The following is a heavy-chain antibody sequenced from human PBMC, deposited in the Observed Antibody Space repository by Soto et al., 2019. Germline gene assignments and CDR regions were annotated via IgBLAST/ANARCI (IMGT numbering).Heavy chain of an antibody. CDR3: ARIRVVWFEMYYFDY. D-gene: IGHD3-10*01. Sequence: QVTLKESGPVLVKPTETLTLTCTVSGFSLSNARMGVSWIRQPPGKALEWLAHIFSNDEKSYSTSLKSRLTISKDTSKSQVVLTMTNMDPVDTATYYCARIRVVWFEMYYFDYWGQGTLFTVSS. J-gene: IGHJ4*02. CDR2: IFSNDEK. V-gene: IGHV2-26*01. CDR1: GFSLSNARMG.